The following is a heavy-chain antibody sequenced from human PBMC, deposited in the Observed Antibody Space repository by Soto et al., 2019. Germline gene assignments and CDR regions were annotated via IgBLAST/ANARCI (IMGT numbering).Heavy chain of an antibody. V-gene: IGHV4-31*03. D-gene: IGHD1-7*01. Sequence: SETLSLTCTVSGGSISSGGYYWSWILQHPGKGLEWIGYIYYSGSTYYNPSLKSRVTISVDTSKNQFSLKLSSVTAADTAVYYCATEGTTSDYYYGMDVWGQGTTVTVSS. CDR2: IYYSGST. J-gene: IGHJ6*02. CDR3: ATEGTTSDYYYGMDV. CDR1: GGSISSGGYY.